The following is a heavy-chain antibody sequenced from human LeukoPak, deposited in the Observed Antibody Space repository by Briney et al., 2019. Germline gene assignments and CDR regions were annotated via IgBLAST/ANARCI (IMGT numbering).Heavy chain of an antibody. CDR2: INHSGST. Sequence: SETLSLTCAVYGGSFSGYYWSWIRQPPGKGLEWIGEINHSGSTNYNPSLKSRVTISVNTSKNQFSLKLSSVTAADTAVYYCARAIAAAGLLYYFDYWGQGTLVTVSS. CDR3: ARAIAAAGLLYYFDY. V-gene: IGHV4-34*01. CDR1: GGSFSGYY. J-gene: IGHJ4*02. D-gene: IGHD6-25*01.